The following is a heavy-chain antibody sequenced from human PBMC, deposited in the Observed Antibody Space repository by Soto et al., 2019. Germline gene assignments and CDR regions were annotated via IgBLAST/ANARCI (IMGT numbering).Heavy chain of an antibody. Sequence: SETLSLTCAVYGGSFSGYYWSWIRQPPGKGLEWIGEINHSGSTNYNPSLKSRVTISVDTSKNQFSLKLSSVTAADTAVYYCARGFWYILTGYPRPSYFDYWGQGTLVTVSS. CDR1: GGSFSGYY. CDR2: INHSGST. CDR3: ARGFWYILTGYPRPSYFDY. V-gene: IGHV4-34*01. D-gene: IGHD3-9*01. J-gene: IGHJ4*02.